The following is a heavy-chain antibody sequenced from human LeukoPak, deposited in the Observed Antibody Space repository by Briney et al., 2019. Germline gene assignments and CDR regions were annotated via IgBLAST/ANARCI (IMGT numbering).Heavy chain of an antibody. J-gene: IGHJ5*02. V-gene: IGHV4-4*07. CDR3: ARDLYCSSTSCYRFDP. Sequence: SETVSLTCTVSGGSISSYHWSWIRQPAGKGLEWIGRIFTSGSTNYNPSLKSRVTMSVDTSKNQFSLKLSSVTAADTAVYYCARDLYCSSTSCYRFDPWGQGTLVTVSS. CDR1: GGSISSYH. D-gene: IGHD2-2*01. CDR2: IFTSGST.